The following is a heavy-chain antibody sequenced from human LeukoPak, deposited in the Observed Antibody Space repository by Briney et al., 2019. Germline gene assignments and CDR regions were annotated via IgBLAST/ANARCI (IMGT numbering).Heavy chain of an antibody. V-gene: IGHV5-51*01. CDR1: GHIFTNYW. CDR2: IYPGDSDT. D-gene: IGHD4-17*01. CDR3: ARQYYDYGDYEKFDWYFDL. Sequence: GESLKISCKASGHIFTNYWIAWVRQMPGKGLEWMGIIYPGDSDTRYSPSFQGQVTISADKSISTAYLQWSSLKASDTAMYYCARQYYDYGDYEKFDWYFDLWGRGTLVTVSS. J-gene: IGHJ2*01.